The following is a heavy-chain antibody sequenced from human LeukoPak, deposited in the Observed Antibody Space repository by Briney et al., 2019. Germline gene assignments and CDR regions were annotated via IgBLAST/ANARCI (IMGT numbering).Heavy chain of an antibody. D-gene: IGHD4-23*01. CDR3: AKGGRAAEGGNPSFYYGMDV. CDR1: GYTFASSG. V-gene: IGHV1-18*01. J-gene: IGHJ6*02. Sequence: ASVKVSCKASGYTFASSGISWVRQAPGQGLEWMGWISGYNGNTKYAQKFQGRVTMTTDTSTSTAYMELWDLRSDDTAVYYCAKGGRAAEGGNPSFYYGMDVWGQGTTVTVSS. CDR2: ISGYNGNT.